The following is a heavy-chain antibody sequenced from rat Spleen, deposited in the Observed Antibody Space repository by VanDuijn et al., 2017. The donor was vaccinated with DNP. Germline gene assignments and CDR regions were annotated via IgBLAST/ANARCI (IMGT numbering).Heavy chain of an antibody. J-gene: IGHJ3*01. CDR2: IKGDSTII. V-gene: IGHV4-2*01. Sequence: EVKLVESGGGLVQPGRSLKLSCAASGLNFNDYWMGWVRQAPGMGLEWIGEIKGDSTIINHNPSLKDRFTISRDNVQNSLYLQMNNLGSEDTAIYYCVTRGTGSDNWFADWGQGTPVTVSS. CDR1: GLNFNDYW. D-gene: IGHD5-1*01. CDR3: VTRGTGSDNWFAD.